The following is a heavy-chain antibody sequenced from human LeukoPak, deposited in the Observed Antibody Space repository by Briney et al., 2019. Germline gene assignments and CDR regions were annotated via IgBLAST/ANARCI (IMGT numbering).Heavy chain of an antibody. Sequence: GGSRRLSCSASGFTFSRFAMTWVRQLPGRGLEWVSSISGNGHQTYYADSVKGRFSVSRDNSKNFPYLQMDSLRVDDSARYYCAKDSNYYDSSGYLIPFDYWGQGTLVTVSS. CDR3: AKDSNYYDSSGYLIPFDY. V-gene: IGHV3-23*01. D-gene: IGHD3-22*01. J-gene: IGHJ4*02. CDR1: GFTFSRFA. CDR2: ISGNGHQT.